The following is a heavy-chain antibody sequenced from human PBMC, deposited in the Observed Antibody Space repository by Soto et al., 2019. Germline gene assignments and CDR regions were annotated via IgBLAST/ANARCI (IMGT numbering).Heavy chain of an antibody. J-gene: IGHJ4*02. V-gene: IGHV1-18*04. Sequence: ASAKVSCKASGYTFTSYGISWVRQAPGQGLEGMGWISAYNGNTNYAQKLQGRVTMTTDTSTSTAYIELRTLRSDDTAVYYCARGVAVANLDYWCQGTLVTVSS. CDR2: ISAYNGNT. D-gene: IGHD6-13*01. CDR1: GYTFTSYG. CDR3: ARGVAVANLDY.